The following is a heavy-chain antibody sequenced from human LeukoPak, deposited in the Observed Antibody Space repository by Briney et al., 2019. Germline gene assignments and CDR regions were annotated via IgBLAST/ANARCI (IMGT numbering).Heavy chain of an antibody. D-gene: IGHD2-2*02. CDR1: GFTFSSYA. CDR3: ARDRCSSTSCYTHYFDY. CDR2: ISYDGSNK. J-gene: IGHJ4*02. Sequence: QAGGSLRLSCAASGFTFSSYAMHWVRQAPGKGLEWVAVISYDGSNKYYADSVKGRFTISRDNSKNTLYLQMNSLRAEDTAVYYCARDRCSSTSCYTHYFDYWGQGTLVTVSS. V-gene: IGHV3-30-3*01.